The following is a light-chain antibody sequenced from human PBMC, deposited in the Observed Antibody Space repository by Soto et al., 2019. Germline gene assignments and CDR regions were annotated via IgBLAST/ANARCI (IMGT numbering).Light chain of an antibody. V-gene: IGKV3-20*01. Sequence: IVWTPSPGTLSLSHGERATLSCRASQSVSSSYLAWYQPKPAHAPRLLTYGASSRATGIPDRFSGSGSGTAFTLTISRLEPEDFAVYYCQQYGSSITFGQGTRLEI. CDR3: QQYGSSIT. J-gene: IGKJ5*01. CDR1: QSVSSSY. CDR2: GAS.